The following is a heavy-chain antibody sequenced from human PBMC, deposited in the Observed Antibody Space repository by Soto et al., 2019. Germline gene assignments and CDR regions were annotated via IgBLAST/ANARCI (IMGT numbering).Heavy chain of an antibody. D-gene: IGHD3-16*01. J-gene: IGHJ5*02. CDR2: IGPSDSYT. Sequence: GESLKISCKGSGYSLTSYWISWVRQMPGKGLEWMGRIGPSDSYTNYSPSFQGHVTISADKSISTAHLQWSSLKASDTAIYYCARHDDGHNWFDPWGQGTLVTVSS. V-gene: IGHV5-10-1*01. CDR1: GYSLTSYW. CDR3: ARHDDGHNWFDP.